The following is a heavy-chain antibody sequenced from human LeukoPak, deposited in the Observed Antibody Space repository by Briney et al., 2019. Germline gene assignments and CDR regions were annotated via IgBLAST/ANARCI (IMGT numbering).Heavy chain of an antibody. V-gene: IGHV4-31*03. CDR1: GGSISSGGYY. CDR3: ASSFYIVVVPAAHDAFDI. J-gene: IGHJ3*02. CDR2: IYYSGST. Sequence: SETLSLTCTVSGGSISSGGYYWSWLRQHPGKGLEWIVYIYYSGSTYYHPSLKSRVTISVDTSKNQFSLKLSSVTAADTAVYYCASSFYIVVVPAAHDAFDIWGQGTMVTVSS. D-gene: IGHD2-2*01.